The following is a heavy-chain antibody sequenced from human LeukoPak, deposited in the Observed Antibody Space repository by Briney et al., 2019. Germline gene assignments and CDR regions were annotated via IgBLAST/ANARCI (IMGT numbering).Heavy chain of an antibody. CDR3: ASRRESFDY. J-gene: IGHJ4*02. CDR2: ISSGSSTI. V-gene: IGHV3-48*02. CDR1: GFTFSTYS. Sequence: PGGSLRLSCAASGFTFSTYSMNWVRQAPGKGLEWVSYISSGSSTIYYADSMKGRFTISRDNAKNSLYLQMNSLRDEDAAVYYCASRRESFDYWGQGTLVTVSS.